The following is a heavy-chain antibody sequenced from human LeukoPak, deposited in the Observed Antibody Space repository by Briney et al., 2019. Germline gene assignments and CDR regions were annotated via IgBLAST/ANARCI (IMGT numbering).Heavy chain of an antibody. D-gene: IGHD3-16*02. CDR3: ARVGYYDYVWGSYRYPRGGFDY. CDR1: GYTFTSYG. V-gene: IGHV1-18*01. CDR2: ISAYNGNT. Sequence: ASVKVSCKASGYTFTSYGISWVRQAPGQGLEWMGWISAYNGNTNYAQKLQGRVTMTTDTSTSTAYMELRSLRSDDTAVYYCARVGYYDYVWGSYRYPRGGFDYWGQGTLVTVSS. J-gene: IGHJ4*02.